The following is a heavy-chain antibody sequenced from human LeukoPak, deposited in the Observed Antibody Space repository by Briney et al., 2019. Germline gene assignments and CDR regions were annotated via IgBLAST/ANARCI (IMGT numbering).Heavy chain of an antibody. CDR3: ARVSVQVEFGGLDY. CDR1: GDSISSYY. J-gene: IGHJ4*02. Sequence: SETLSLTCTVSGDSISSYYWSWIRQPPGKGLEWIGYIYYSGNTNYNPSLKSRVTISVDTPKNQFSLKLSSVTAADTAVYYCARVSVQVEFGGLDYWGQGTLVTVSS. CDR2: IYYSGNT. V-gene: IGHV4-59*01. D-gene: IGHD3-3*01.